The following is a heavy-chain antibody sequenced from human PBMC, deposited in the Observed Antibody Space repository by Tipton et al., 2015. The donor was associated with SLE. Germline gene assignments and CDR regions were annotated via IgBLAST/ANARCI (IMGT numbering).Heavy chain of an antibody. J-gene: IGHJ3*02. Sequence: SLRLSCAASGFTFSSYEMNWVRQAPGKGLEWVSYISSSGSTIYYADSVKGRFTISRDNAKNSLYLQMNSLRAEDTAVYYCASQNDSSGGSHAFDIWGQGTMVTVSS. CDR1: GFTFSSYE. CDR2: ISSSGSTI. CDR3: ASQNDSSGGSHAFDI. V-gene: IGHV3-48*03. D-gene: IGHD3-22*01.